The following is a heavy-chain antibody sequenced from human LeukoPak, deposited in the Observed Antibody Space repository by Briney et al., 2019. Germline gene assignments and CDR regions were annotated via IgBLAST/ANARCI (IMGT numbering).Heavy chain of an antibody. CDR1: GFTFSSYA. CDR3: AKDGIAVAGLYYFDY. Sequence: GGSLRLSCAASGFTFSSYAMSWVRQAPGKGLEWVSAISSSGGSTYYADSVKGRFTISRDNSKNTLYLQMNSLRAEDTAVYYCAKDGIAVAGLYYFDYWGQGTLVTVSS. CDR2: ISSSGGST. V-gene: IGHV3-23*01. J-gene: IGHJ4*02. D-gene: IGHD6-19*01.